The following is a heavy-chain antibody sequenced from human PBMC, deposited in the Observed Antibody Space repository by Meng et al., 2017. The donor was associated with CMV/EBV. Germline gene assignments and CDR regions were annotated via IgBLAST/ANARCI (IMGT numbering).Heavy chain of an antibody. CDR1: GFTFSSYG. CDR2: IRYDGSNK. V-gene: IGHV3-30*02. Sequence: LSLTCAASGFTFSSYGMHWVRQAPGKGLGWVAFIRYDGSNKYYADSVKGRFTISRDNSKNTLYLQMNSLRAEDTAVYYCAKDLSCSSTSCYLYWGQGTLVTVSS. CDR3: AKDLSCSSTSCYLY. J-gene: IGHJ4*02. D-gene: IGHD2-2*01.